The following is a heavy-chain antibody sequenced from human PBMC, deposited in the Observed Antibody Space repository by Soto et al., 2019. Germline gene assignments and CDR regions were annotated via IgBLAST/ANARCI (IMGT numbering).Heavy chain of an antibody. V-gene: IGHV3-23*01. Sequence: GGSLRLSCAASGSTFSSYAMSWVRQAPGKGLEWVSVISGSGDSTYYADSVKGRFTISRDNSKNTLYVQMNSLRAEDTAVYYCARELGYCSGGSCYMDGAFDFWGQGTMVT. J-gene: IGHJ3*01. D-gene: IGHD2-15*01. CDR2: ISGSGDST. CDR1: GSTFSSYA. CDR3: ARELGYCSGGSCYMDGAFDF.